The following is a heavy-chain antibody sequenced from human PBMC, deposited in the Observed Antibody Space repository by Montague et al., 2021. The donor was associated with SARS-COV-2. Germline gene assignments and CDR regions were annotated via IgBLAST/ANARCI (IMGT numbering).Heavy chain of an antibody. Sequence: SETLSLTCAVYGGSFSGYYWSWIRQPPGKGLEWIGEINHSGSTNYNPSLKSRVTISVDTSKNQFSLKLSSVTAADTAVYYCARGGTVTTFYYYYHGMDVWGQGTTVPVSS. CDR1: GGSFSGYY. J-gene: IGHJ6*02. D-gene: IGHD4-17*01. CDR3: ARGGTVTTFYYYYHGMDV. CDR2: INHSGST. V-gene: IGHV4-34*01.